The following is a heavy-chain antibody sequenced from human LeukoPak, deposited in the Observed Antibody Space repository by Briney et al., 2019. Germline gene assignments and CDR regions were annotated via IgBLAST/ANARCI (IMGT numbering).Heavy chain of an antibody. CDR2: IKQDGSEK. CDR3: ASASRGYYYGSGSYQ. D-gene: IGHD3-10*01. Sequence: GGSLRLSCAASGFTFSSYWMSWVRQAPGKGLEWVANIKQDGSEKYYVDSVKGRFTISRDNAKNSLYLQMNSLRAEDTAVYYCASASRGYYYGSGSYQWGQGTLVTVSS. J-gene: IGHJ4*02. V-gene: IGHV3-7*01. CDR1: GFTFSSYW.